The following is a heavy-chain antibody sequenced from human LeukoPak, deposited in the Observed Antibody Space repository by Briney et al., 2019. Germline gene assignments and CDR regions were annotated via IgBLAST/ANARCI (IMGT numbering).Heavy chain of an antibody. CDR1: GFIFSNNW. J-gene: IGHJ4*02. D-gene: IGHD6-19*01. V-gene: IGHV3-7*03. CDR3: IKGGGSGWPFDY. Sequence: GGSLRLSCAASGFIFSNNWMSWARQAPGKGLEWVANINPGGSEENYVDSAKGRFTISRDNAKSSLYLQMNSLRPEDTAVYYCIKGGGSGWPFDYWGQGTLVTVSS. CDR2: INPGGSEE.